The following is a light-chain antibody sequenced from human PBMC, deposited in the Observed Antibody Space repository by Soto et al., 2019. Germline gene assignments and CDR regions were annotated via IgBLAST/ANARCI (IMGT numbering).Light chain of an antibody. J-gene: IGKJ2*01. V-gene: IGKV3-15*01. CDR1: QSVSSN. Sequence: EIVMTHSPSTLSVPPAERATLSCRASQSVSSNLAWYQQKPGQAPRLLIYGASTRATGIPARFSGGGSGTEFTVTISSLQSEDFAIYYCQQYDIWPPYTFGQGTKVDIK. CDR3: QQYDIWPPYT. CDR2: GAS.